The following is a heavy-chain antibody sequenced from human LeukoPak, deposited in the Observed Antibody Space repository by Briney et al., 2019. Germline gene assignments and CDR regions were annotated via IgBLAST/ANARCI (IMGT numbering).Heavy chain of an antibody. CDR3: AKDGAWLRFDD. V-gene: IGHV3-30*02. J-gene: IGHJ4*02. D-gene: IGHD5-12*01. CDR1: GFTFSSYG. CDR2: IRYDGSNK. Sequence: PGGSLRLSCAASGFTFSSYGMHWVRQAPGKGLEWVAFIRYDGSNKYYAGSVKGRFTISRDNSKNTLYLQMNSLRAEDTAVYYCAKDGAWLRFDDWGQGILVTVSS.